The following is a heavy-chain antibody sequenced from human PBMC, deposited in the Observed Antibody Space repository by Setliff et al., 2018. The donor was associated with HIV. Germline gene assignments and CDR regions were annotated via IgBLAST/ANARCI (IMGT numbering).Heavy chain of an antibody. J-gene: IGHJ3*01. CDR3: ARVQMAYAAFDV. D-gene: IGHD4-17*01. Sequence: LSLTCTVSGGSISTYYWSWIRQPPGKGLEWIGSIYFTGSSDNNPSLKSRITLSVDKSKHQFSLKLSSVTAADTAVYYCARVQMAYAAFDVWGQGTMVTVSS. CDR2: IYFTGSS. CDR1: GGSISTYY. V-gene: IGHV4-59*01.